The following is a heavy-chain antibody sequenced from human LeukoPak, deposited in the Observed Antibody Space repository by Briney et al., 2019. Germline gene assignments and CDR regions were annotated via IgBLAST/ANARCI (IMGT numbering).Heavy chain of an antibody. V-gene: IGHV4-39*07. CDR1: GGSISSSSYY. Sequence: SETLCLTCTVSGGSISSSSYYWGWIRQPPGKGLEWIGSIYYSGSTYYNPSLKSRVTISVDTSKNQFSLKLSSVTAADTAVYYCARGEWDGSGSYYNYYYYMDVWGKGTTVTISS. CDR2: IYYSGST. D-gene: IGHD3-10*01. CDR3: ARGEWDGSGSYYNYYYYMDV. J-gene: IGHJ6*03.